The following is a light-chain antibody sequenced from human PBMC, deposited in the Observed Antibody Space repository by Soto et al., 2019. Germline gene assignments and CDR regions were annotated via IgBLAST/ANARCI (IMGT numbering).Light chain of an antibody. V-gene: IGLV2-14*03. CDR3: TSYTTSSTGV. Sequence: QSALTQPASVSGSPGQSITISCTGTSSGVGAYNYVSWCQHHPGKAPKLIMYDVNNRPSSVSNRFSGSKSGNTASQTISGVQADDEAYYYCTSYTTSSTGVGGGGTKVTV. CDR2: DVN. J-gene: IGLJ3*02. CDR1: SSGVGAYNY.